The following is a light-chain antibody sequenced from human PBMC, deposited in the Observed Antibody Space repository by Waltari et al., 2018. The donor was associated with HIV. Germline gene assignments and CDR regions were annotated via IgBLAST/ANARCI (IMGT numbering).Light chain of an antibody. J-gene: IGKJ4*01. Sequence: ELVMTQSPASLSVSPGERATLSCRASQSVGSNLAWYQQKPGQASRLLIYGASTRATGIPARFGGSGSRTEFTLTISSLQSEDFAVYFCQQYYNWPLTFGGGTKVEI. CDR2: GAS. CDR1: QSVGSN. V-gene: IGKV3-15*01. CDR3: QQYYNWPLT.